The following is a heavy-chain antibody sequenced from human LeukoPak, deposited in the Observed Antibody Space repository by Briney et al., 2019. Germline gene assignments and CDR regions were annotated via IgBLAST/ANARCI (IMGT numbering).Heavy chain of an antibody. Sequence: ASVKVSCKASTYTFTGYYIHWVRQAPGQGLEWMGWINPNSGGTNYAQKFQGRVTMTRDTSISTAHMELSRLRSDDTAVYYCARAVTTVGDFDIWGQGTMVSVSS. V-gene: IGHV1-2*02. D-gene: IGHD4-23*01. J-gene: IGHJ3*02. CDR1: TYTFTGYY. CDR3: ARAVTTVGDFDI. CDR2: INPNSGGT.